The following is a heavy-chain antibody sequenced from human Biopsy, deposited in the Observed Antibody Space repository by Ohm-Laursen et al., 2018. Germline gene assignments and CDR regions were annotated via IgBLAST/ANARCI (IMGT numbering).Heavy chain of an antibody. CDR3: ARGSNEYGGLYFPH. D-gene: IGHD4-23*01. Sequence: GTLSLTCAVSGGSFTGHYWTWIRQPPGKGLEWIGHISHTGYTSYKSSLKSRVTISLDTSRKHFSLRLTSLAAADTAVYYCARGSNEYGGLYFPHWGQGTLVTVSS. CDR1: GGSFTGHY. CDR2: ISHTGYT. J-gene: IGHJ1*01. V-gene: IGHV4-59*11.